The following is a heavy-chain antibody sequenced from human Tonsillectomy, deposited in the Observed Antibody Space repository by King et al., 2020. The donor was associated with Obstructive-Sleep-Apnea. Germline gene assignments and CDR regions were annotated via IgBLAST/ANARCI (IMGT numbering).Heavy chain of an antibody. Sequence: VQLVESGEGLVQPGGSLRLSCAASGFTFRNYWMSWVGQAPGKGLEWVANINQDESEKYYADSVKGRFTIARDNTKNSLYLQMNSLRVEDTAVYYCARDREWEVSDYWGQGTLVTVSS. D-gene: IGHD1-26*01. V-gene: IGHV3-7*03. J-gene: IGHJ4*02. CDR3: ARDREWEVSDY. CDR1: GFTFRNYW. CDR2: INQDESEK.